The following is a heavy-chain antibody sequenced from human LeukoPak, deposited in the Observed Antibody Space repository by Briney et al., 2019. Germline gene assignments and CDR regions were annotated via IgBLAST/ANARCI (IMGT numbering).Heavy chain of an antibody. CDR1: GYTFTSYG. CDR2: ISAYNGNT. CDR3: ARVSEGITFGGVIVISPKY. V-gene: IGHV1-18*01. D-gene: IGHD3-16*02. Sequence: ASVKVSCKASGYTFTSYGISGVRQAPGQGLEWMGWISAYNGNTNYAQKLQGRVTMTTDTSTSTAYMELRSLRSDDTAVYYCARVSEGITFGGVIVISPKYWGQGTLVTVSS. J-gene: IGHJ4*02.